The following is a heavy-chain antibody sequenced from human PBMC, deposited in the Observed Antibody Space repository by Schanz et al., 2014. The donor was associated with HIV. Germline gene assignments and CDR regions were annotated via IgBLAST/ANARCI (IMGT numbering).Heavy chain of an antibody. J-gene: IGHJ6*02. CDR3: ARGEGYYYDSSGFPLASGMDV. D-gene: IGHD3-22*01. V-gene: IGHV4-31*03. CDR1: GDSISSGGYY. Sequence: QVQLQESGPGLVKPSQTLSLTCTVSGDSISSGGYYWSWIRQHPGKGLEWIGYIYYSGSTYYNPALKSRVTMSVDTSENHFSLKLSSATVADTAVYYCARGEGYYYDSSGFPLASGMDVWGQGTTVTVSS. CDR2: IYYSGST.